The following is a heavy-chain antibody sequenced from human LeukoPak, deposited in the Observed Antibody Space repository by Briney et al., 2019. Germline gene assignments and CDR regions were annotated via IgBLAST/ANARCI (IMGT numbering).Heavy chain of an antibody. CDR3: ARRETSEYYYDSSGYFQH. CDR1: GGSFSGYY. Sequence: SETLSLTCAVYGGSFSGYYWSWIRQPPGKGLEWIGEINHSGSTNYNPSLKSRVTISVDTSKNQFSLKLSSVTAADTAVYYCARRETSEYYYDSSGYFQHWGQGTLVTVSS. J-gene: IGHJ1*01. D-gene: IGHD3-22*01. V-gene: IGHV4-34*01. CDR2: INHSGST.